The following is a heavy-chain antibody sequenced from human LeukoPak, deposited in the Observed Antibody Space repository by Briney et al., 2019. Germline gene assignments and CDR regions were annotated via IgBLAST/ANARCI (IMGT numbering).Heavy chain of an antibody. Sequence: GGSLRLSCAASGFPFNNYWMHWVRQAPGKGLVWVSSINTDGRTTRYAASVQGRFTISRDNAKNTLYLQMNSLRDDDTAVYYCARAGASGWYAAGWFDPWGQGALVTVSS. J-gene: IGHJ5*02. CDR1: GFPFNNYW. CDR2: INTDGRTT. D-gene: IGHD6-19*01. V-gene: IGHV3-74*01. CDR3: ARAGASGWYAAGWFDP.